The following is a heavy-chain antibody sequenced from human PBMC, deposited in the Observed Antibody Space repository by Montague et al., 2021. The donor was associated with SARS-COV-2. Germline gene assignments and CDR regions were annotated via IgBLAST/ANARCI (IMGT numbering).Heavy chain of an antibody. D-gene: IGHD3-10*01. V-gene: IGHV3-23*01. CDR3: AKDSYYYGLGYGMDA. CDR2: SSGSDGGT. Sequence: SLRLSCSASGFTFSNSAMNWVRQAPGKGLEWVSGSSGSDGGTHYXASVKGRFTISRDNSKNVLYLQMNSLGAEDTALYYCAKDSYYYGLGYGMDAWGQGTTVTVSS. J-gene: IGHJ6*02. CDR1: GFTFSNSA.